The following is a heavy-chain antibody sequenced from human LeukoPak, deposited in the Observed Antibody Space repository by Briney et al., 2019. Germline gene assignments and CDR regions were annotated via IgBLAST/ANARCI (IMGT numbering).Heavy chain of an antibody. CDR3: ATAQGALDY. J-gene: IGHJ4*02. V-gene: IGHV3-23*01. CDR1: ALTVPTYA. D-gene: IGHD1-26*01. Sequence: GGSLRLSCSPSALTVPTYAVDSVRQAPGKGLEWVSGIGGGGTEYYADSVKGRFIISSDSSQNLVHLQMNSLTVEDTAVYYCATAQGALDYWGQGTLVTVSS. CDR2: IGGGGTE.